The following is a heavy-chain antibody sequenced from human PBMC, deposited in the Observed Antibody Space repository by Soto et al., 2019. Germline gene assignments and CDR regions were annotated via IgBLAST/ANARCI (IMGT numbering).Heavy chain of an antibody. CDR3: ARDSLLGGQRFDY. D-gene: IGHD2-15*01. CDR1: GFTFSSYG. J-gene: IGHJ4*02. CDR2: IWYDGSNK. V-gene: IGHV3-33*01. Sequence: PGGSLRLSCAASGFTFSSYGMHWVRQAPGKGLEWVAVIWYDGSNKYYADSVKGRFTISRDNSKNTLYLQMNSLGAEDTAVYYCARDSLLGGQRFDYWGQGTLVTVSS.